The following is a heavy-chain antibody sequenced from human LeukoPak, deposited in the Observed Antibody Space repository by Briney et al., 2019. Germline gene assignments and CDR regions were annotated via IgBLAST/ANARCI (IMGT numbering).Heavy chain of an antibody. CDR3: ARESREYGMDV. J-gene: IGHJ6*02. V-gene: IGHV4-59*11. Sequence: TSETLSLTCTVSGGSISSHYWSWIRQPPGKGLEWIGYIYYSGSTNYNPSLKSRVTISVDTSKNQFSLKLSSVTAADTAVYYCARESREYGMDVWGQGTTVTVSS. CDR2: IYYSGST. CDR1: GGSISSHY.